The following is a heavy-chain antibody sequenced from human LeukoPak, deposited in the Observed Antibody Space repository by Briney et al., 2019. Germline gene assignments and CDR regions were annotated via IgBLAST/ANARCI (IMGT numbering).Heavy chain of an antibody. CDR2: IYHSGGT. V-gene: IGHV4-4*02. J-gene: IGHJ5*02. CDR1: GGSISSSNW. D-gene: IGHD2-21*02. Sequence: SETLSLTCAVSGGSISSSNWWSWVRQPPGKGLEWIGEIYHSGGTNYNPSLKSRVTISVDKSKNQFSLKLSSVTAADTAVYDCAVYCGGDCYSGVNNWFDPWGQGTLVTVSS. CDR3: AVYCGGDCYSGVNNWFDP.